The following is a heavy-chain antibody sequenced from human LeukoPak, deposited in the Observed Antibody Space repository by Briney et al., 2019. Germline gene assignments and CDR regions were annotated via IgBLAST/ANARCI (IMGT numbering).Heavy chain of an antibody. V-gene: IGHV1-46*01. CDR1: GYTFTSYY. D-gene: IGHD3/OR15-3a*01. J-gene: IGHJ6*03. CDR2: INPSGGST. CDR3: ARTLHPAADSVYYMDV. Sequence: ASVKVSCKASGYTFTSYYMHWVRQAPGQGLEWMGIINPSGGSTSYAQKFRGRVTMTRDMSTSTVYMELSSLRSEDTAVYYCARTLHPAADSVYYMDVWGKGTTVTISS.